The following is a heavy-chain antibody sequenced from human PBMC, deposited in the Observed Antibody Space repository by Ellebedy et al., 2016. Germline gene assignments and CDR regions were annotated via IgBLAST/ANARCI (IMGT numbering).Heavy chain of an antibody. Sequence: GESLKISCAASGFTFDDYTMHWVRQAPGKGLEWVSLISWGGGTIYHADSVKGRFTISRYNSNDKLFLQMNSLRAEDTAVYYCAKDVIVSTASNFDYWGQGTLLTVSS. CDR1: GFTFDDYT. D-gene: IGHD5/OR15-5a*01. V-gene: IGHV3-43*01. CDR2: ISWGGGTI. CDR3: AKDVIVSTASNFDY. J-gene: IGHJ4*02.